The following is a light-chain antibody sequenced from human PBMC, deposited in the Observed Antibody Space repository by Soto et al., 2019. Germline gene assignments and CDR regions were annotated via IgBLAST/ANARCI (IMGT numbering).Light chain of an antibody. CDR2: DVS. V-gene: IGLV2-14*01. Sequence: QSALTQPASVSGSPGQSITISCTGTSSDVGGYNYVSWYQQHPGKAPKLMIYDVSNRPSVVSNRFSGSKSGNTASLTISGLQAEDEADYYCSSHTSSSTLVVFGVGTKLTVL. CDR1: SSDVGGYNY. CDR3: SSHTSSSTLVV. J-gene: IGLJ2*01.